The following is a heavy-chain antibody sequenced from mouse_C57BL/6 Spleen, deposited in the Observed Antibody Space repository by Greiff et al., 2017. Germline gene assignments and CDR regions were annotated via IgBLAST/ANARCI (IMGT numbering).Heavy chain of an antibody. CDR3: ARSHSNGAMDD. Sequence: VQLQQSGPELVKPGASVKISCKASGYAFSSSWMNWVKQRPGKGLEWIGRIYPGDGDTNYNGKFKGKATLTADKSSSTAYMQLSSLTSEDSAVYFCARSHSNGAMDDWGQGTSVTVSS. D-gene: IGHD2-5*01. V-gene: IGHV1-82*01. CDR1: GYAFSSSW. CDR2: IYPGDGDT. J-gene: IGHJ4*01.